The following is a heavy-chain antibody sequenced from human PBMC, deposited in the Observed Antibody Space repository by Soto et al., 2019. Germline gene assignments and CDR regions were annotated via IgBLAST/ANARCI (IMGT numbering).Heavy chain of an antibody. CDR1: GFTFSSYA. D-gene: IGHD3-10*01. CDR2: ISYDGSNK. J-gene: IGHJ4*02. CDR3: AKDRHHYGSGSYPDY. V-gene: IGHV3-30*04. Sequence: GGSLRLSCAASGFTFSSYAMHWVRQAPGKGLEWVAVISYDGSNKYYADSVKGRFTISRDNSKNTLYLQMNSLRAEDTAVYYCAKDRHHYGSGSYPDYWGQGTLVTVSS.